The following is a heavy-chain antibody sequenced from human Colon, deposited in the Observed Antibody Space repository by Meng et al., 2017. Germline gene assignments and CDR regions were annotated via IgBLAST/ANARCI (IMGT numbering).Heavy chain of an antibody. J-gene: IGHJ5*02. CDR2: ISSDGSST. Sequence: EVQLLQSGGGSVQPGGSLRLSCAASGFTFSSYWMHWVRQTPGEGLVWVSRISSDGSSTSYADSVRGRFTISRDNAKNTLYLQMDSLRAEDTAVYYCARDVDTSSHYDRFDPWGQGTLVTVSS. D-gene: IGHD3-3*01. CDR3: ARDVDTSSHYDRFDP. CDR1: GFTFSSYW. V-gene: IGHV3-74*01.